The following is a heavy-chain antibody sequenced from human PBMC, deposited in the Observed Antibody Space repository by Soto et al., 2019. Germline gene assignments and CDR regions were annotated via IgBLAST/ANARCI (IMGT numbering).Heavy chain of an antibody. D-gene: IGHD2-2*01. CDR3: AREASVLIPAAQPSRFDS. V-gene: IGHV1-18*01. CDR2: ISPYSGYT. Sequence: GASVKVSCKGFGYSFMKYGINWVRQAPGQGLERVGWISPYSGYTHSAQKFHGRLTLTTDTAASTAYMELRILRSADTALYYCAREASVLIPAAQPSRFDSWGQGTLVTVS. CDR1: GYSFMKYG. J-gene: IGHJ4*02.